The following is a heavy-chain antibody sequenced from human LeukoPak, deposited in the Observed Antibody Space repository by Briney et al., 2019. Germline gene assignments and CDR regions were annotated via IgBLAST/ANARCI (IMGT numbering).Heavy chain of an antibody. Sequence: GESLKISCKGSGYSFTSYWIGWVRQMPGKGLEWMGIIYPGDSDTRYSPSFQGQVTISADKSISTAYLQWSSLKASDTAMYYCARGYCSGGSCLFFDYWGQGTLVTVSS. CDR3: ARGYCSGGSCLFFDY. CDR1: GYSFTSYW. CDR2: IYPGDSDT. J-gene: IGHJ4*02. V-gene: IGHV5-51*01. D-gene: IGHD2-15*01.